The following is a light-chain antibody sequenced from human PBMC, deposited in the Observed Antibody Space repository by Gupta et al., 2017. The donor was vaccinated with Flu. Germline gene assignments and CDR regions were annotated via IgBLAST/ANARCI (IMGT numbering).Light chain of an antibody. J-gene: IGLJ3*02. Sequence: QSVLTQPPSASGAPGQKVTISCSGSDSNIGGNSVSWYQHLPGTAPKLILHSNDQWPSGVPDRFSGSKSDASASLVISGLQSEDEGYYYCAAWDDSLDGWVFGGGAKVTAL. CDR3: AAWDDSLDGWV. CDR1: DSNIGGNS. V-gene: IGLV1-44*01. CDR2: SND.